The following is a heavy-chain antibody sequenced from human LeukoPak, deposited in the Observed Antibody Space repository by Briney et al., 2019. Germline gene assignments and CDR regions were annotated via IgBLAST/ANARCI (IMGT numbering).Heavy chain of an antibody. CDR3: GRPLRSGYYLAFEY. J-gene: IGHJ4*02. Sequence: GGSLRLSRAASGFSFSDYYMSWFRQAPGKGLEWISYISSSGGTTHYADSVRGRLTISRDNAKNSLYLQIHSLRAEDTAVYYCGRPLRSGYYLAFEYWGQGTLVTVSS. CDR2: ISSSGGTT. CDR1: GFSFSDYY. D-gene: IGHD3-22*01. V-gene: IGHV3-11*01.